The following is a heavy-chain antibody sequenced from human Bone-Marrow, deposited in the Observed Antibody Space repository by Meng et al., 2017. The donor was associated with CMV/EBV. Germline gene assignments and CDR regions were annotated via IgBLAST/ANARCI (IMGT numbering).Heavy chain of an antibody. CDR1: GFTFDDYA. CDR3: AKDISPDTAMDGGMDV. CDR2: ISWNSGSI. Sequence: SLKISCAASGFTFDDYAMHWVRQAPGKGLEWVSGISWNSGSIGHADSVKGRFTISRDNAKNSLYLQMNSLRAEDMALYYCAKDISPDTAMDGGMDVWGQGTTVTVSS. V-gene: IGHV3-9*03. J-gene: IGHJ6*02. D-gene: IGHD5-18*01.